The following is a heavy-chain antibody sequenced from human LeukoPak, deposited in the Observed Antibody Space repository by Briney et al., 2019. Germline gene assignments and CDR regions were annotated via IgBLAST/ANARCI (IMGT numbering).Heavy chain of an antibody. CDR1: GYTFTSYV. Sequence: ASVNVSCKASGYTFTSYVTSWVRQAPGQGLEWMGWISAYKGNTNYAQKLQGRVTITTDTSTSTAYMELRSLRSDDTAVYYCATVSKRGAVAGTNPAGGYYFDYWGQGTLVTVSS. J-gene: IGHJ4*02. CDR3: ATVSKRGAVAGTNPAGGYYFDY. D-gene: IGHD6-19*01. CDR2: ISAYKGNT. V-gene: IGHV1-18*01.